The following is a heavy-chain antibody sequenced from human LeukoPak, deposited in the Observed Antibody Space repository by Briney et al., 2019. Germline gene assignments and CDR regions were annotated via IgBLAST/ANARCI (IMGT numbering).Heavy chain of an antibody. Sequence: ASVKVSCKASGYTFTSYDINWVRQATGQGLEWMGWMNPNSGNTGYAQKFQGRVTITRNTSISTAYMELSSLRSEDTAVYYCATYSYGPLATYYYYYYMDVWGKGTTVTISS. CDR2: MNPNSGNT. D-gene: IGHD5-18*01. V-gene: IGHV1-8*03. CDR1: GYTFTSYD. CDR3: ATYSYGPLATYYYYYYMDV. J-gene: IGHJ6*03.